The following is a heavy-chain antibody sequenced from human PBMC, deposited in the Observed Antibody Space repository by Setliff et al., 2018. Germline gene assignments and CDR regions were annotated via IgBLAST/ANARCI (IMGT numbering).Heavy chain of an antibody. Sequence: GGSLRLSCAASGFTFSSYAMSWVRQAPGKGLEWVSAISGSGGSTYYADSVKGRFTISRDNSKNTLYLQMNSLRAEDTAVYYCAKDRGITMVRGVPYYIDYWGQGTLVTVSS. CDR2: ISGSGGST. CDR1: GFTFSSYA. J-gene: IGHJ4*02. CDR3: AKDRGITMVRGVPYYIDY. D-gene: IGHD3-10*01. V-gene: IGHV3-23*01.